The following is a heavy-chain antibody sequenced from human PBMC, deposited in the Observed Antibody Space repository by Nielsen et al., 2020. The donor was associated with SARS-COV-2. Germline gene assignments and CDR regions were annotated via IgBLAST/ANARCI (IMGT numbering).Heavy chain of an antibody. Sequence: KVSCKGSGYSFTSYWIGWVRQMPGKGLEWMGIIYPGDSDTRYSPSFQGQVTISADKSISTAYLQWSSLKASDTAMYYCARTLRAYCGGDCYSLMGSGYYFDYWGQGTLVTVSS. CDR3: ARTLRAYCGGDCYSLMGSGYYFDY. CDR2: IYPGDSDT. V-gene: IGHV5-51*01. D-gene: IGHD2-21*01. CDR1: GYSFTSYW. J-gene: IGHJ4*02.